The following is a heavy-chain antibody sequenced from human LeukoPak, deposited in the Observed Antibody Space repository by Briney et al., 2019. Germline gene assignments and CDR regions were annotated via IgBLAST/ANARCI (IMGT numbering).Heavy chain of an antibody. CDR3: ARGSFSFGYYYDSSDYRDAFDI. V-gene: IGHV4-30-4*01. D-gene: IGHD3-22*01. CDR2: IYYSGST. Sequence: SQTLSLTCTVSGVSISSGDYYWSWIRQPPGKGLEWIGYIYYSGSTYYNPSLKSRVTISVDMSRNQFSLKLSSVTAADTAVYYCARGSFSFGYYYDSSDYRDAFDIWGQGTMVTVSS. J-gene: IGHJ3*02. CDR1: GVSISSGDYY.